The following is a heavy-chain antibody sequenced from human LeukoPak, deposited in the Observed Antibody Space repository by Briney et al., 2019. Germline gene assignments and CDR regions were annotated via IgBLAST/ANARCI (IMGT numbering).Heavy chain of an antibody. J-gene: IGHJ5*02. CDR3: ARDTYSGSYYRRSKNWFDP. CDR2: IIPIFGIA. CDR1: GGTFSSYA. Sequence: ASVKVSCKASGGTFSSYAISWARQAPGQGLEWMGRIIPIFGIANYAQKFQGRVTITADKSTSTAYMELSSLRSEDTAVYYCARDTYSGSYYRRSKNWFDPWGQGTLVTVSS. D-gene: IGHD1-26*01. V-gene: IGHV1-69*04.